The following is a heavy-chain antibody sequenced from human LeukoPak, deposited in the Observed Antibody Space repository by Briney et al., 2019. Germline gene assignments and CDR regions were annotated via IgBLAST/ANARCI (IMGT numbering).Heavy chain of an antibody. V-gene: IGHV1-24*01. D-gene: IGHD3-10*01. Sequence: ASVKVSCKVSGYILTELSMHWVRQAPGKGLEWMGGFDPEDGETIYAQKFQGRVTMTEDTSTDTAYMELSSLRSEDTAVYYCTTILTMVRGYYFDYWGQGTLVTVSS. CDR2: FDPEDGET. J-gene: IGHJ4*02. CDR1: GYILTELS. CDR3: TTILTMVRGYYFDY.